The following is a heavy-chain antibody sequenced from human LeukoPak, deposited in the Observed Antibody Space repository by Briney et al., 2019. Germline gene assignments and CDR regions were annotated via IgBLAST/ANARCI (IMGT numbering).Heavy chain of an antibody. CDR1: GYTFTGYY. CDR2: INPNSGGT. D-gene: IGHD3-16*02. J-gene: IGHJ4*02. V-gene: IGHV1-2*02. CDR3: ARDGLYYDYVWGSYPYYFDY. Sequence: ASVKVSCKASGYTFTGYYMHWVRQAPGQGLEWMGWINPNSGGTNYAQKFQGRVTMTRDTSISTAYMELSRLRSDDTAVYYCARDGLYYDYVWGSYPYYFDYWGQGTLVTVSS.